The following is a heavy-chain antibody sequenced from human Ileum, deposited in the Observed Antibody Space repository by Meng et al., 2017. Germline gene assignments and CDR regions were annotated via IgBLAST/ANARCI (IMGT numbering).Heavy chain of an antibody. CDR1: GYTFTRYA. D-gene: IGHD3-9*01. CDR3: ARGHQNYDILTGSY. CDR2: INTGNGDA. J-gene: IGHJ4*02. Sequence: QVQLVQSGAAVKKPGVSVTVSCKASGYTFTRYAMHWVPQAPGQRLEWMGWINTGNGDAKYSQRFQGRVTITRDTSASTVYMELSSLRSEDTTVYYCARGHQNYDILTGSYWGQGTLVTVSS. V-gene: IGHV1-3*04.